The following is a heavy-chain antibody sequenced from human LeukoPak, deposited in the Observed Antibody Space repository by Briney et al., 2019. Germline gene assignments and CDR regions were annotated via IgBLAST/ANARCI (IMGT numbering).Heavy chain of an antibody. CDR3: TTWVGAHFDF. J-gene: IGHJ4*02. CDR2: IDGPTYRT. Sequence: AGGSLRLSCAASGFTFSNYAMSRVRQAPGKGLEWVSTIDGPTYRTHYADSVMGRFTISRDNSKNTLYLQMNSLRAEDTAVYFCTTWVGAHFDFWGQGTLVTVSS. D-gene: IGHD1-26*01. CDR1: GFTFSNYA. V-gene: IGHV3-23*01.